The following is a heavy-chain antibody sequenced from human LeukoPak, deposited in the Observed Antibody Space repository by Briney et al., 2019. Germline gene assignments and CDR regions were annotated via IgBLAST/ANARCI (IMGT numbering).Heavy chain of an antibody. CDR3: AREGIQLRSAWDV. J-gene: IGHJ6*02. D-gene: IGHD5-18*01. V-gene: IGHV3-53*01. CDR2: IYSGGST. Sequence: GGSLRLSCAASGFTFSDHYMSWVRQAPGKGLEWVSVIYSGGSTYYADSVKGRFTISRDNSKNTLYLQMNSLRAEDTAVYYCAREGIQLRSAWDVWGQGTTVTVSS. CDR1: GFTFSDHY.